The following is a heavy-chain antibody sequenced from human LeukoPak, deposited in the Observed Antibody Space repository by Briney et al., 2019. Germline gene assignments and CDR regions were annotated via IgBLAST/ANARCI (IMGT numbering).Heavy chain of an antibody. J-gene: IGHJ6*02. CDR2: IYHSGST. D-gene: IGHD3-10*01. V-gene: IGHV4-38-2*02. CDR3: AFSGDYPRPYGMDV. Sequence: SETLSLTCTVSGYSISSGYYWGWIRQPPGKGLEWIGSIYHSGSTYYNPSLKSRVTISVDTSKNQFSLKLSSVTAADTAVYYCAFSGDYPRPYGMDVWSQGTTVTVSS. CDR1: GYSISSGYY.